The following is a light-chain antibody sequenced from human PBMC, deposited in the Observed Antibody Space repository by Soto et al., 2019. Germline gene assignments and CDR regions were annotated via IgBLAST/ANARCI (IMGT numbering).Light chain of an antibody. Sequence: DIQLTQSPSFLSASVGDRVTITCRAIQGISSYLAWYPQNPGKAPKLLLYAASTLQSGVPSRFSGSGSGTECTLTSSSLQPEDFATYYCQQLKSYPLTFGGRTKVEIK. V-gene: IGKV1-9*01. CDR2: AAS. CDR1: QGISSY. J-gene: IGKJ4*01. CDR3: QQLKSYPLT.